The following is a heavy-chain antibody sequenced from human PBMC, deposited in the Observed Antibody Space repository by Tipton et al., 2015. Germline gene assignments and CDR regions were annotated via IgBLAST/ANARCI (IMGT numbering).Heavy chain of an antibody. Sequence: TLSLTCTVFGGYINNYYWSWIRQPPGKGLEWIGYIHYSGTTNYNPSLKSRVTISVDTSRKQFSLRLNSVTAADTAVYYCARAGAYYGWGSYYNRGAFDYWGQGTLVTVSS. CDR3: ARAGAYYGWGSYYNRGAFDY. D-gene: IGHD3-10*01. CDR2: IHYSGTT. CDR1: GGYINNYY. J-gene: IGHJ4*02. V-gene: IGHV4-59*01.